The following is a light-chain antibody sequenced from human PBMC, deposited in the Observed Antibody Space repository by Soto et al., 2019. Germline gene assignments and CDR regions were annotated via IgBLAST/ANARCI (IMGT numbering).Light chain of an antibody. J-gene: IGLJ2*01. CDR1: SSDVGGYNY. Sequence: QSVLTQPASVSGSPGQSITISCTGTSSDVGGYNYVSWYQQHPGKAPKLMIYEVSNRPSGVSNRFSGSKSGNTASLTISGLQAEDEADYYCSSYTSSSTVVFGGGTKVTL. CDR3: SSYTSSSTVV. V-gene: IGLV2-14*01. CDR2: EVS.